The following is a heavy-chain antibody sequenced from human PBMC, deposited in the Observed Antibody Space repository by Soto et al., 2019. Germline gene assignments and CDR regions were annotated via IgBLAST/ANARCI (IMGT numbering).Heavy chain of an antibody. J-gene: IGHJ6*03. V-gene: IGHV3-21*01. CDR1: GFTFSSYS. Sequence: EVQLVESGGGLVKPGGSLRLSCAASGFTFSSYSMNWVRQAPGKGLEWVSSISSSSSYIYYADSVKGRFTISRDNAKNSLYLQMNSLRAEGTAVYYCARGEYYDILTGYSKGYYYYYYMDVWGKGTTVTVSS. D-gene: IGHD3-9*01. CDR2: ISSSSSYI. CDR3: ARGEYYDILTGYSKGYYYYYYMDV.